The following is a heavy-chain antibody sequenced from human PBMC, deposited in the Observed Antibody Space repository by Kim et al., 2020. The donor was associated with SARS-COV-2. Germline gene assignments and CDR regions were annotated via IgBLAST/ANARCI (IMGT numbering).Heavy chain of an antibody. CDR2: IRGSGGST. V-gene: IGHV3-23*01. D-gene: IGHD2-21*01. J-gene: IGHJ3*02. CDR3: ANERRDLAFIYDAFDI. CDR1: GFTFSSYA. Sequence: GGSLRISCAASGFTFSSYAMSWVRQAPGNGLKWVSAIRGSGGSTYYADSVKGRFTISRDNSKNTLYLQMNSLRAEDTAVYYCANERRDLAFIYDAFDIWCQGTMVTVSS.